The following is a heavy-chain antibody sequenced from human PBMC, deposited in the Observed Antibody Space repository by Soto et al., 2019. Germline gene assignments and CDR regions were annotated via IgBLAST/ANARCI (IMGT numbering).Heavy chain of an antibody. CDR1: GGSISSGDFY. D-gene: IGHD4-17*01. Sequence: PSETLSLTCTVSGGSISSGDFYWSWIHQPPGKGLELIGNIYYSVSTYYNPSLRSRAIMSVDTSQKQFSLKLSSLTAADTAVYFCARADDFSDRSEYWGQGALVTISS. CDR3: ARADDFSDRSEY. CDR2: IYYSVST. J-gene: IGHJ4*02. V-gene: IGHV4-30-4*01.